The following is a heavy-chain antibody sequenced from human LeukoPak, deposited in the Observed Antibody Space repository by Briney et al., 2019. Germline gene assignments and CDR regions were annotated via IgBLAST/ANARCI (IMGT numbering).Heavy chain of an antibody. V-gene: IGHV3-23*01. CDR2: ISGSGGST. CDR1: GFTFSSYA. J-gene: IGHJ4*02. D-gene: IGHD3-16*02. Sequence: PGGSLRLSCAASGFTFSSYAMSWVRQAPGKGLEWVSAISGSGGSTYYADSVKGRFTIYRDNSKNTLYLQMNSLRAEDTAVYYCAEECGDWSQTYYDYIWGSYRPRLGFDYWGQGTLVTVSS. CDR3: AEECGDWSQTYYDYIWGSYRPRLGFDY.